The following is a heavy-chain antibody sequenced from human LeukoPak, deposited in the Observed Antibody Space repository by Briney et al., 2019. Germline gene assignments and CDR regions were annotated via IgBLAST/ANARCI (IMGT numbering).Heavy chain of an antibody. CDR1: GFTFSGSS. Sequence: GGSLRLSCAASGFTFSGSSMSWVRQSPGKGLEWVANINQDGSEKNYVDSVKGRFTISRDNAKSSLYLQMNSLRVEDTAVYYCARDVSLPPAFDQWGQGTLVIVSS. D-gene: IGHD2-2*01. CDR2: INQDGSEK. V-gene: IGHV3-7*01. CDR3: ARDVSLPPAFDQ. J-gene: IGHJ4*02.